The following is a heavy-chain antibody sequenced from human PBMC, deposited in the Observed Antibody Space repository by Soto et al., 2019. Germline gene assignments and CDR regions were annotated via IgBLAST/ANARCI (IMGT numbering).Heavy chain of an antibody. CDR3: ASSPAFSSSWYGIPPDPSHGMDV. Sequence: QLQLVQSGAEVKRPGASVRVSCKSSGYTFTSFYLHWVRQAHGQGLGWMGIINPSCGITNFEQRFQGRVTMNRDMNTKTHYMELTSLNSDATAVYYCASSPAFSSSWYGIPPDPSHGMDVWDEGTTVTVSP. CDR2: INPSCGIT. J-gene: IGHJ6*04. V-gene: IGHV1-46*01. D-gene: IGHD6-13*01. CDR1: GYTFTSFY.